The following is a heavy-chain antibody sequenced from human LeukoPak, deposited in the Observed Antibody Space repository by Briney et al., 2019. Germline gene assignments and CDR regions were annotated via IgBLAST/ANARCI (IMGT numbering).Heavy chain of an antibody. CDR2: INHSGST. D-gene: IGHD6-13*01. V-gene: IGHV4-34*01. CDR1: GGSFSGYY. J-gene: IGHJ5*02. Sequence: PSETLSLTCAVYGGSFSGYYWSWIRQPPGKGLEWIGEINHSGSTNYNPSLKSRVTISVDTSKNQFSLKLSSVTAADTAVYYCARGSSWIDPWGQGTLVTVSS. CDR3: ARGSSWIDP.